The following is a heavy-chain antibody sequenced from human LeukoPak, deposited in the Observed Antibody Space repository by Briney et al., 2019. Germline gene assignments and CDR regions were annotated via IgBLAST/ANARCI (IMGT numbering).Heavy chain of an antibody. CDR3: ARADCSSTSCYTVDY. CDR1: GFTFSSYA. Sequence: PGGSLRLFCAASGFTFSSYAMHWVRQAPGKGLEWVAVISYDGSNKYYADSVKGRFTISRDNSKNTLYLQMNSLRAEDTAVYYCARADCSSTSCYTVDYWGQGTLVTVSS. D-gene: IGHD2-2*02. J-gene: IGHJ4*02. CDR2: ISYDGSNK. V-gene: IGHV3-30*01.